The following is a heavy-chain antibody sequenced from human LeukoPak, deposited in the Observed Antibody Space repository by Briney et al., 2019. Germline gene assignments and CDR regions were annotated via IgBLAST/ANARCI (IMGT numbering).Heavy chain of an antibody. CDR3: ARSPNWYFDL. J-gene: IGHJ2*01. Sequence: PSETLSLTCTVFGGSLSSYYWSWVRQPAGRGLEWIGRIYTSGSTSYNPSLKSRVTMSVDTSKSQFSLKLSSVTAADTAVYYCARSPNWYFDLWGRGTLVTVSS. CDR1: GGSLSSYY. V-gene: IGHV4-4*07. CDR2: IYTSGST.